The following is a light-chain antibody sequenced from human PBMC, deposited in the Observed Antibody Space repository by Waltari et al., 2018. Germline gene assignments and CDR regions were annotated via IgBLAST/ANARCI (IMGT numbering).Light chain of an antibody. Sequence: EIVMTQSPATLSVSPGERATLSCRASQSVNSNLAWYQQKPGQDASLLIYGASTRATGIPARFSGSGSGTEFTLTISSMQSADFAVYYCQQYNNWPPWTFGQGTKVEIK. J-gene: IGKJ1*01. CDR3: QQYNNWPPWT. CDR1: QSVNSN. CDR2: GAS. V-gene: IGKV3-15*01.